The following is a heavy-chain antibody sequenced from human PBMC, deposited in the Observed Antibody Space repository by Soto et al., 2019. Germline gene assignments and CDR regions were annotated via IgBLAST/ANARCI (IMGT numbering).Heavy chain of an antibody. CDR2: ISAYNGNT. J-gene: IGHJ6*02. CDR1: GYTFTSYG. CDR3: ARTQAELPPRAGMDV. V-gene: IGHV1-18*01. Sequence: GASVKVSFKASGYTFTSYGISSVRQAPGQGLEWMGWISAYNGNTNYAQKLKGRVTMTTDTSTSTAYMELRSLRSDDTAVYYCARTQAELPPRAGMDVWGQGTTVTVSS. D-gene: IGHD1-26*01.